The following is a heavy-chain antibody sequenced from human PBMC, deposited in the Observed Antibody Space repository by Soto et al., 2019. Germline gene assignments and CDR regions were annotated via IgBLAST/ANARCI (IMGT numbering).Heavy chain of an antibody. CDR3: ARRGYQPDDWFDP. CDR1: GYTFTSYG. V-gene: IGHV1-18*04. J-gene: IGHJ5*02. Sequence: QVQLVQSGAEVKKPGASVKVSCKASGYTFTSYGISWVRQAPGQGLEWMGWIRAYNGNTHYAQKLQGRVTMTTDTYTSTDYMELRSLRSDDTAVYYCARRGYQPDDWFDPWGQGTLVTVSS. CDR2: IRAYNGNT. D-gene: IGHD5-18*01.